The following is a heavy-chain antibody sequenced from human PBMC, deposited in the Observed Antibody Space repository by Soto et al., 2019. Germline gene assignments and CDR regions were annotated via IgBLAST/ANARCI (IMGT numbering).Heavy chain of an antibody. V-gene: IGHV4-34*01. CDR3: ARQRTEYDFWSGSNWFDP. CDR2: INHSGST. D-gene: IGHD3-3*01. J-gene: IGHJ5*02. Sequence: TLSLTCAVYGGSFSGYYWSWIRQPPGKGLEWIGEINHSGSTNYNPSLKSRVTISVDTSKNQFSLKLSSVTAADTAVYYCARQRTEYDFWSGSNWFDPWGQGTLVTVSS. CDR1: GGSFSGYY.